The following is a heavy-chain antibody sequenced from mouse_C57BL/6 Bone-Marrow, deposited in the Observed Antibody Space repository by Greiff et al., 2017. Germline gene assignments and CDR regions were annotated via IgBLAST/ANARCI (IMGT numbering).Heavy chain of an antibody. Sequence: EVQRVESGPGLVKPSQSLSLTCSVTGYSITSGYYWNWIRQFPGNKLEWMGYISYDGSNNYNPSLKNRISITRDTSKNPFFLKLNSVTTEDTATYYCARDRGWLLRGFAYWGQGTLVTVSA. CDR2: ISYDGSN. CDR3: ARDRGWLLRGFAY. D-gene: IGHD2-3*01. J-gene: IGHJ3*01. CDR1: GYSITSGYY. V-gene: IGHV3-6*01.